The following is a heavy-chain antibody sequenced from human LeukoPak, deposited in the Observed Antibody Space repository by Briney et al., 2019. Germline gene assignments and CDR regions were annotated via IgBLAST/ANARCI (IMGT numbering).Heavy chain of an antibody. V-gene: IGHV3-66*01. CDR2: ISSGGST. Sequence: GGSLRLSCAASGITVSANYWNWVRQAPGKGLEWVSVISSGGSTSYADSVKGRFTISRDNSKNTLHLQMNSLRAEDTAVYYCARGWSSSSYFGYWGQGTLVTVSS. CDR3: ARGWSSSSYFGY. CDR1: GITVSANY. J-gene: IGHJ4*02. D-gene: IGHD6-6*01.